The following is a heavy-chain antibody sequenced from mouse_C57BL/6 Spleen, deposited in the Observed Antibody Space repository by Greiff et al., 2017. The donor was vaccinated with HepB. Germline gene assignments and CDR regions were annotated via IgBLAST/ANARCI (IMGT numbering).Heavy chain of an antibody. D-gene: IGHD2-5*01. CDR1: GYTFTSYW. Sequence: QVQLQQPGAELVRPGSSVKLSCKASGYTFTSYWMDWVKQRPGQGLEWIGNIYPSDSETHYNQKFKDKATLTVDKSSSTAYMQLSSLTSEDSAVYYCARRDSNYPWFAYWGQGTLVTVSA. CDR3: ARRDSNYPWFAY. V-gene: IGHV1-61*01. J-gene: IGHJ3*01. CDR2: IYPSDSET.